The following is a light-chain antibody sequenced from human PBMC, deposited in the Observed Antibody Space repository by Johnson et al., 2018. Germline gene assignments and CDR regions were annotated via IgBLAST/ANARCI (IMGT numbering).Light chain of an antibody. CDR2: ENN. CDR3: GTWDSSLSAGNV. CDR1: SSNIGNNY. J-gene: IGLJ1*01. Sequence: QSVLTQPPSVSAAPGQKVTISCSGSSSNIGNNYVSWYQQLPGTAPKLLIYENNKRPSGIPDRFSGSKSGTLATLGITGLQTGDEADYYCGTWDSSLSAGNVFGTGTKNTVL. V-gene: IGLV1-51*02.